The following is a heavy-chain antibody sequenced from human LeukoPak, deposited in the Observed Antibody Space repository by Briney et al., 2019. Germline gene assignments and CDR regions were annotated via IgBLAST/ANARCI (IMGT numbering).Heavy chain of an antibody. CDR2: IYYSGST. CDR1: GGSISSYY. CDR3: ARTRDAFDI. Sequence: SETLSLTCTGSGGSISSYYWSWIRQPPGKGLEWIGYIYYSGSTNYNPSLKSRVTISVDTSKNQFSLKLSSVTAADTAVYYCARTRDAFDIWGQGTMVTVSS. J-gene: IGHJ3*02. V-gene: IGHV4-59*01.